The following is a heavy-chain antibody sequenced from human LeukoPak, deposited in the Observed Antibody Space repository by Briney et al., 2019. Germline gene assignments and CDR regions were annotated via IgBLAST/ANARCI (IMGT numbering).Heavy chain of an antibody. V-gene: IGHV4-38-2*02. D-gene: IGHD1-26*01. CDR2: IYHSGST. Sequence: SETLSLTCTVSGYSISSGYYWGWIRQPPGKGLEWIGSIYHSGSTYYNPSLQSRVTISVDTSKNRFSLKLRSVTAADTAVYYCARGKSRGSHIDYWGQGTLVTVSS. CDR1: GYSISSGYY. J-gene: IGHJ4*02. CDR3: ARGKSRGSHIDY.